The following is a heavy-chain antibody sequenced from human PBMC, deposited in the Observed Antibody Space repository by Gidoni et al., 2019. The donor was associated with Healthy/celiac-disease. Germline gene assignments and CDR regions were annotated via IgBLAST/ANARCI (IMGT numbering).Heavy chain of an antibody. Sequence: QVQLVESGGGVVQPGRSLRLSCEASGFTFSSYAMHWVRQAPGKGLEWVAVISYDGSNKYYADSVKGRFTISRDNSKNTLYLQMNSLRAEDTAVYYGARAQNYYGGFDYWGQGTLVTVSS. D-gene: IGHD4-17*01. CDR2: ISYDGSNK. V-gene: IGHV3-30-3*01. CDR1: GFTFSSYA. J-gene: IGHJ4*02. CDR3: ARAQNYYGGFDY.